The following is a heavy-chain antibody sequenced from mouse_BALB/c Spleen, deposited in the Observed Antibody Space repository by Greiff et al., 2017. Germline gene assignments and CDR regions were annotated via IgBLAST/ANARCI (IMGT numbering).Heavy chain of an antibody. Sequence: EVKLMESGGGLVKPGGSLKLSCAASGFTFSDYYMYWVRQTPEKRLEWVATISDGGSYTYYPDSVKGRFTISRVNAKNNLYLQMSSLKSEDTAMYSCARDPEYGNYGVGLDYWGQGTSVTVSS. CDR3: ARDPEYGNYGVGLDY. CDR2: ISDGGSYT. CDR1: GFTFSDYY. J-gene: IGHJ4*01. D-gene: IGHD2-10*02. V-gene: IGHV5-4*02.